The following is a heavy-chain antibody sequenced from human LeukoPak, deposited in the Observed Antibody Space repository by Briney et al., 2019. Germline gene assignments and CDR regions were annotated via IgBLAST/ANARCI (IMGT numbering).Heavy chain of an antibody. CDR2: IIPICGTA. Sequence: SVKVSCKASGGTFSSYAISWVRQAPGQGLEWMGRIIPICGTANYAQKFQGRVTITTDESTSTAYMELSSLRSEDTAVYYCARAMIAGLGWFDPWGQGTLVTVSS. CDR3: ARAMIAGLGWFDP. J-gene: IGHJ5*02. CDR1: GGTFSSYA. V-gene: IGHV1-69*05. D-gene: IGHD3-22*01.